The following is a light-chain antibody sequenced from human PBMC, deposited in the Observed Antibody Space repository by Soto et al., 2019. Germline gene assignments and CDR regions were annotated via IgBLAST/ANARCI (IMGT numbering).Light chain of an antibody. CDR3: QKYNSAPKT. CDR1: QDISNY. V-gene: IGKV1-27*01. CDR2: AAF. J-gene: IGKJ2*01. Sequence: DIQMAQSPSSLSETVGDRVTITCRANQDISNYLAWYQQKPGEVPKLLIYAAFTFQQGVQSRFSGDESVTRFTLTISSLQPDDVATYYCQKYNSAPKTFGRGTRREIK.